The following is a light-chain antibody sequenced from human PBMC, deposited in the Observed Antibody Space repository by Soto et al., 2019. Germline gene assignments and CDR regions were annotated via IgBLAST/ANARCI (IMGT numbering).Light chain of an antibody. CDR2: DGS. CDR3: QQYNSYPYT. V-gene: IGKV1-5*01. CDR1: QRISSW. J-gene: IGKJ2*01. Sequence: DSPMTQSPSTLSASIGDRVTITCRASQRISSWLAWYQQKPGKAPKLLIYDGSSLQSGVPSRFSASGSGTEFTLSISSLQPDDFATYYCQQYNSYPYTFGQGTKLEI.